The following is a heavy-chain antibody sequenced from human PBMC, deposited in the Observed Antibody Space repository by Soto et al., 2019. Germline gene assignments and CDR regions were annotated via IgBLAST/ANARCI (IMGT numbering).Heavy chain of an antibody. Sequence: EVQLVESGGGLVQPGGSLRISCAASGFTFSIYWMSWVRQAPGKGLEWVANIKQDGSEKYYVDSVKGRFTISRDNAKNSLYLQMNSLRAEDTAVYYCARDLASTTIPNYWGQGTLVTVSS. CDR1: GFTFSIYW. CDR3: ARDLASTTIPNY. V-gene: IGHV3-7*04. J-gene: IGHJ4*02. D-gene: IGHD4-17*01. CDR2: IKQDGSEK.